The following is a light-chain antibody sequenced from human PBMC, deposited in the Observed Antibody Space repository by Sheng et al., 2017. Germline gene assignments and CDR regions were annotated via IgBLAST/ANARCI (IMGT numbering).Light chain of an antibody. Sequence: EIVLTQSPGTLSLSPGERATLSCRASQSVSSSYLAWYQQKPGQAPRLLIYGASSRATGIPDRFSGSGSGTDFTLTISRLEPEDFAVYYCQQYGSSPRYTFGQGTKLEDQT. V-gene: IGKV3-20*01. J-gene: IGKJ2*01. CDR2: GAS. CDR3: QQYGSSPRYT. CDR1: QSVSSSY.